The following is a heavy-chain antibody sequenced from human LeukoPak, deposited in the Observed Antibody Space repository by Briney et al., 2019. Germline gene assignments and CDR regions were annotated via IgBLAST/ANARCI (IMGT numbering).Heavy chain of an antibody. J-gene: IGHJ3*01. CDR2: IFHSGST. V-gene: IGHV4-38-2*02. CDR3: ARMGVSYYYDSTTYYPIAFDV. D-gene: IGHD3-22*01. CDR1: GYSIIGGYY. Sequence: SETLSLTCTVSGYSIIGGYYWGWIRRSPEKGLEWVSTIFHSGSTYYNPSLKSRVTLSVDTSKNQFSLKLNSVSAADTAVYYCARMGVSYYYDSTTYYPIAFDVWGQGTMVTVSS.